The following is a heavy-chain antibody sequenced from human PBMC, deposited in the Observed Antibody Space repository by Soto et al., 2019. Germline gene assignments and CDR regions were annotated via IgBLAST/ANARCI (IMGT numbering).Heavy chain of an antibody. V-gene: IGHV1-3*01. CDR2: INAGNGNR. J-gene: IGHJ5*02. D-gene: IGHD5-18*01. Sequence: ASVKVSCKASGYTFTNYAMHWVRQAPGQRLEWMGWINAGNGNRKYSQKFQGRVTITRDTSASTAYMELSSLRSEDTAVYYCARDPGYRYGNTWGQGTLVTVSS. CDR1: GYTFTNYA. CDR3: ARDPGYRYGNT.